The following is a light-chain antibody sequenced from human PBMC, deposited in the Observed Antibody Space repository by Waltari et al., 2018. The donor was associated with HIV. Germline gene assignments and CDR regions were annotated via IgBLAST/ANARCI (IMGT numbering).Light chain of an antibody. V-gene: IGKV1-13*02. CDR1: QGIAHA. CDR2: DAS. CDR3: QQFNSYPNT. Sequence: AIQLTQSPSSLSASVGDRVTLTCRASQGIAHALAWYQQKPGKPPTVLIFDASNLEGGVSSRFSGSGSGTEFTLTINSLQPEDFATYFCQQFNSYPNTFGGGTKVEIK. J-gene: IGKJ4*01.